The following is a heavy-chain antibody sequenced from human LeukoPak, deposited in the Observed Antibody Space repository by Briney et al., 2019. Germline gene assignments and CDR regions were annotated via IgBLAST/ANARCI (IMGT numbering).Heavy chain of an antibody. CDR3: ARSDGYPAGNWFDP. Sequence: SQTLSLTCTVSGGSISSGDYSWSWIRQPPGKGLEWIGYIYYTGSTYYHPSLKSRITMSVDTSKNQFSVMLTSVTAADTAIYYCARSDGYPAGNWFDPWGQGTLVTVSS. V-gene: IGHV4-30-4*01. J-gene: IGHJ5*02. D-gene: IGHD5-18*01. CDR2: IYYTGST. CDR1: GGSISSGDYS.